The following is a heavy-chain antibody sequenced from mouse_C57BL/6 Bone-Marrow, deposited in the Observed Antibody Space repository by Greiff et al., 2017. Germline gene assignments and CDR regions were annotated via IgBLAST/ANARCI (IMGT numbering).Heavy chain of an antibody. D-gene: IGHD2-3*01. CDR3: TRFYDGYYDWYFDV. CDR1: GYTFTSYW. CDR2: IYPGNSDT. Sequence: DVKLQESGTVLARPGASVKMSCKTSGYTFTSYWMHWVKQRPGQGLEWIGAIYPGNSDTSYNQKFKGKAKLTAVTSASTAYMELSSLTNEDSAVYYFTRFYDGYYDWYFDVGGTGTTVTVSS. J-gene: IGHJ1*03. V-gene: IGHV1-5*01.